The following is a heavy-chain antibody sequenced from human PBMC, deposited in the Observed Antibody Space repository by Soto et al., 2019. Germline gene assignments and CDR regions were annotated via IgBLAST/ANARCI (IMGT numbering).Heavy chain of an antibody. V-gene: IGHV4-34*01. CDR3: ARLNGYCVSTSCHGYYGMDV. J-gene: IGHJ6*02. D-gene: IGHD2-2*03. Sequence: PSETLSLTCAVYGGSFSDYRWSWIRQPPGMGLEWIGEINHSGSSNYNPSLKSRVTISVDTSKNQFSLKLTSVTAADTAVYYCARLNGYCVSTSCHGYYGMDVWGQGTKVTVSS. CDR2: INHSGSS. CDR1: GGSFSDYR.